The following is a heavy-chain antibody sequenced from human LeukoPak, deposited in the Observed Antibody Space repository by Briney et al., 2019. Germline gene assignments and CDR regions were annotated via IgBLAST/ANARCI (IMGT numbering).Heavy chain of an antibody. CDR1: GFTFDDYA. Sequence: GGSLRLSCAASGFTFDDYAMHWVRQAPGKGLEWVSLISGDGGSTYYADSVKGRFTISRDNSKSSLYLQMNSLRTEDTALYYCAKDGGRWLQPVCLSRWGQGTLVTVSS. V-gene: IGHV3-43*02. CDR3: AKDGGRWLQPVCLSR. J-gene: IGHJ4*02. CDR2: ISGDGGST. D-gene: IGHD5-24*01.